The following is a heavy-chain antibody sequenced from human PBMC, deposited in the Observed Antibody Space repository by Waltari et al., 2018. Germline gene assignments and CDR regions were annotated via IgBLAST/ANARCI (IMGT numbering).Heavy chain of an antibody. J-gene: IGHJ4*02. Sequence: KPGSSVKVSCKASGGTFSSYAISWVRQAPGQGLEWMGGIIPIFGTANYAQKFQGRVTITADESTSTAYMELSSLRSEDTAVYYCASPGVVLRFLEWSRKGASFDYWGQGTLVTVSS. V-gene: IGHV1-69*01. CDR2: IIPIFGTA. CDR3: ASPGVVLRFLEWSRKGASFDY. D-gene: IGHD3-3*01. CDR1: GGTFSSYA.